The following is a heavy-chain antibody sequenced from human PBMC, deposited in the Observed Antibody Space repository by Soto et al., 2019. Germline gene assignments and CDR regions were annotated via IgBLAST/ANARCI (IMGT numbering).Heavy chain of an antibody. CDR1: GFKFSNYA. J-gene: IGHJ4*02. CDR3: AKDRRAGGNSAFYFDF. Sequence: GGSLRLSCAASGFKFSNYAMSWVRQAPGKGLEWVSLISATGGGTYYADSVKGRFTISGDNSHNTLYLQVHSLTAEDTAVYYCAKDRRAGGNSAFYFDFWGQGAQVTVSS. V-gene: IGHV3-23*01. CDR2: ISATGGGT. D-gene: IGHD3-16*01.